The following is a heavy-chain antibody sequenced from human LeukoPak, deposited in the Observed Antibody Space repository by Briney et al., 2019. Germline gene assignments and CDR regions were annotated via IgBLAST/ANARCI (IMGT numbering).Heavy chain of an antibody. J-gene: IGHJ4*02. CDR2: ISSSSSYI. V-gene: IGHV3-21*01. CDR1: GFTFSSYA. Sequence: PGGSLRLSCAASGFTFSSYAMSWVRQAPGKGLEWVSSISSSSSYIYYADSVKGRFTISRDNAKNSLYLQMNSLRAEDTAVYYCARVCPKGFDYWGQGTLVTVSS. CDR3: ARVCPKGFDY.